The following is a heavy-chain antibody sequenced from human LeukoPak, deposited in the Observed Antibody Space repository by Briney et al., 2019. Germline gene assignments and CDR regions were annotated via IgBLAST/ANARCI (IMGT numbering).Heavy chain of an antibody. V-gene: IGHV3-30*03. D-gene: IGHD1-26*01. Sequence: GSLRLSCAASGFTLRTYWMHWVRQAPGKGLEWVAVIAYDGSNKNYADSVKGRFTISRDNSKNTLYLQMNSLRAEDTAVYHCAREGGMWGQGTMVTVSS. CDR2: IAYDGSNK. CDR3: AREGGM. J-gene: IGHJ3*01. CDR1: GFTLRTYW.